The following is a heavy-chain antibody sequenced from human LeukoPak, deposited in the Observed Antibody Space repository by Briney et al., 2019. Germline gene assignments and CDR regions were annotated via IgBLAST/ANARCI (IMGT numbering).Heavy chain of an antibody. CDR2: IKSDGSTT. D-gene: IGHD3-22*01. Sequence: GGSLRLSCAASGFTFSTYWMQWVREAPGKGLGWVSHIKSDGSTTRYADSVKGRFTISRDNAQNTLYLQMDSLRAEDTAVYYCTRVFYHDSSDYWGQGSLVTVSS. J-gene: IGHJ4*02. CDR3: TRVFYHDSSDY. V-gene: IGHV3-74*01. CDR1: GFTFSTYW.